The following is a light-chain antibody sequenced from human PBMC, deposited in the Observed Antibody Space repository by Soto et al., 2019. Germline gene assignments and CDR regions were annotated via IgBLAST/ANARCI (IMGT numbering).Light chain of an antibody. Sequence: DIVMTQSPDSLAVSLGERATINCRSSQSVLYSSNNKNYLAWYQQKPGQPPKLLISWASTRESGVPDRFSGSGSGADFTLTISSLQAEDVAVYYCQQYYSSPDTFAQGTKLEIK. CDR3: QQYYSSPDT. CDR2: WAS. J-gene: IGKJ2*01. V-gene: IGKV4-1*01. CDR1: QSVLYSSNNKNY.